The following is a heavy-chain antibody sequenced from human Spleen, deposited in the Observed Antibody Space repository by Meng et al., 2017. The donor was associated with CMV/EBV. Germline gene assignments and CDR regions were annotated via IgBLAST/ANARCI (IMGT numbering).Heavy chain of an antibody. J-gene: IGHJ6*02. Sequence: LSLTCAASGFMFSTYAMHWVRQPPGKGLEWVALISYDGSKIYYVDSVKGRFTISRDNSKNTLYLQMNSLRADDTAVYYCARDLVPPYYGMDVWGQGTTVTVSS. CDR2: ISYDGSKI. V-gene: IGHV3-30-3*01. CDR1: GFMFSTYA. D-gene: IGHD2-2*01. CDR3: ARDLVPPYYGMDV.